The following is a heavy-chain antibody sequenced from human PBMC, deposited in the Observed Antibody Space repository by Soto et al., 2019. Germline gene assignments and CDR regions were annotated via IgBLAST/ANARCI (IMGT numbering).Heavy chain of an antibody. CDR1: GFTFSSYA. V-gene: IGHV3-23*01. CDR3: AKVGVDCSGGSCYPYGAFDI. D-gene: IGHD2-15*01. CDR2: ISGSGGST. Sequence: GGSLRLSCAASGFTFSSYAMSWVRQAPGKGLEWVSAISGSGGSTYYADSVKGRFTISRDNSKNTLYLQMNSLRAEDTAVYYCAKVGVDCSGGSCYPYGAFDIWGQGTMVTVSS. J-gene: IGHJ3*02.